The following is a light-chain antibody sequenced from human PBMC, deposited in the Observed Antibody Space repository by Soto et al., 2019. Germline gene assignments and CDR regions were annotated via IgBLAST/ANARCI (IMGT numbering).Light chain of an antibody. J-gene: IGKJ1*01. CDR2: AAS. Sequence: AIQLPQSPSSLSASVGDRVTITCRASQGIRNDLGWYQQKPGKAPKLLIYAASSLQSGVPSRFSGSGSGTDFTLTISSLQPEDFATYYCLQDYNYPWTFGQGTKVDIK. V-gene: IGKV1-6*01. CDR3: LQDYNYPWT. CDR1: QGIRND.